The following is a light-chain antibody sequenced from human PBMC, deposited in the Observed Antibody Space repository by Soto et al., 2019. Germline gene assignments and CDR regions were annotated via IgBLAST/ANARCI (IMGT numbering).Light chain of an antibody. CDR2: NNN. Sequence: QSVLTQPPSASGTPGQRVTISCSGSSSNIESNTVNWRQQLPGMAPKLLIYNNNQRPSGVPDRFSGSKSGTSASLAINGLQSEDEADYYCATWDDGLNAVVFGGGTKLTVL. V-gene: IGLV1-44*01. CDR1: SSNIESNT. J-gene: IGLJ2*01. CDR3: ATWDDGLNAVV.